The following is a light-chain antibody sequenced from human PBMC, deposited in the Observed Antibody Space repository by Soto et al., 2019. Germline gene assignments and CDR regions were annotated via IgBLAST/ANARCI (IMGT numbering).Light chain of an antibody. CDR2: SAS. J-gene: IGKJ4*01. Sequence: DIQMTQSPSTLSASVGDRVIITCRASQIVSGWLAWYRQKPGKAPELLIYSASTLETGVPSRFSGSGSGTDFTLTVSSLQREDFATYYCQQYERYPLTFGGGTKVEIK. V-gene: IGKV1-5*03. CDR3: QQYERYPLT. CDR1: QIVSGW.